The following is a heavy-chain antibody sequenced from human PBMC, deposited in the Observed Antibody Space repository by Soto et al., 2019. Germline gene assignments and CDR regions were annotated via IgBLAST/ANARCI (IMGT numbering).Heavy chain of an antibody. CDR2: IFYSGTT. Sequence: PSETLSLTWSVSGGSVSGHYWTWIRQSPGKGLEWVGYIFYSGTTNYNPSLKSRVTISVDTSKNQFSLKLSSVTAADTAVYYCARVGSSGWSPDYWGQGALVTVSS. CDR3: ARVGSSGWSPDY. D-gene: IGHD6-19*01. V-gene: IGHV4-59*02. J-gene: IGHJ4*02. CDR1: GGSVSGHY.